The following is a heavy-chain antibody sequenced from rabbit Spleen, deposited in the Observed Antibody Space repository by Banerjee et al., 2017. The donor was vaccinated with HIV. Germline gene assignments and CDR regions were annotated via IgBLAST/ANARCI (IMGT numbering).Heavy chain of an antibody. D-gene: IGHD2-1*01. CDR3: ARGSAAMTMVITGFYLNL. CDR1: GFSFSTNYY. V-gene: IGHV1S45*01. Sequence: QEHLKESGGGLVKPEGSLTLTCKASGFSFSTNYYMCWVRQTPGKGLECIACIYGDRSGSTYYANWAKGRFTISRTSSTTVNLEMTSLRAADTATYFCARGSAAMTMVITGFYLNLWGQGTLVTVS. CDR2: IYGDRSGST. J-gene: IGHJ4*01.